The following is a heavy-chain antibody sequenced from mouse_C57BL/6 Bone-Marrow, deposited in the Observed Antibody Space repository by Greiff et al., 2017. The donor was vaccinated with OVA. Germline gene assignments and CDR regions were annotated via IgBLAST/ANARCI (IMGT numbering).Heavy chain of an antibody. Sequence: QVQLQQSGAELVRPGASVTLSCKASGYTFTDYDMHWVKQTPVHGLEWIGAIDPEPGGPAYNQKFKGKAILTADKSYRTAYMELLCLTSGDSAVDYGTRGYSNDYAMDYWGQGTSVTVSS. J-gene: IGHJ4*01. V-gene: IGHV1-15*01. CDR1: GYTFTDYD. D-gene: IGHD2-5*01. CDR2: IDPEPGGP. CDR3: TRGYSNDYAMDY.